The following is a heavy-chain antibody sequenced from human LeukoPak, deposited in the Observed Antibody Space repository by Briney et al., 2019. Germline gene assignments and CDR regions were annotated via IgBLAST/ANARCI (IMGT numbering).Heavy chain of an antibody. CDR2: IIPILGIA. V-gene: IGHV1-69*04. CDR3: VSGYDWGFDY. CDR1: GGTFSSYA. Sequence: SVKVSCKASGGTFSSYAISWVRQAPGQGLEWMGRIIPILGIANYAQKFQGRVTITTDESTSTAYMELSSLRSEDTAVYYCVSGYDWGFDYWGQGTLVTVSS. J-gene: IGHJ4*02. D-gene: IGHD5-12*01.